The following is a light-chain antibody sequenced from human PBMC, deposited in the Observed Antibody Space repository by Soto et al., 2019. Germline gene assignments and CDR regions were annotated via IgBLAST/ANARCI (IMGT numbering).Light chain of an antibody. Sequence: QSVLTQPASVSGSPGQSIAISCTGTSGDVGGYNYVSWYQQLPGKAPKLLISEVSNRPSGVSHRFSGSKSGNTASLTISGLQAEDEADYYCSSYRTGGPFVFXTGTKVTVL. CDR3: SSYRTGGPFV. CDR1: SGDVGGYNY. J-gene: IGLJ1*01. CDR2: EVS. V-gene: IGLV2-14*01.